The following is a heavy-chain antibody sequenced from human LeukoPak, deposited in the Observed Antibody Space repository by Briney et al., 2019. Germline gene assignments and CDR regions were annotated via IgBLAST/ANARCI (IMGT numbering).Heavy chain of an antibody. J-gene: IGHJ4*02. CDR3: ARGPRAAADDY. D-gene: IGHD6-13*01. Sequence: ASVKVSCKASGYTFINFAINWGRQAPGQRPEWMGWINAGNGNTKYSQKFQGRVTITRDTSASTAYMELSGLTSEDTAVYYCARGPRAAADDYWGQGTLVTVPS. CDR1: GYTFINFA. V-gene: IGHV1-3*01. CDR2: INAGNGNT.